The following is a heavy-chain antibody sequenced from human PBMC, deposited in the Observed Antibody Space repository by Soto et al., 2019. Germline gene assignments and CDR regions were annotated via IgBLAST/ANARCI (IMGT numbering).Heavy chain of an antibody. D-gene: IGHD1-7*01. CDR1: GGSISSGDYY. CDR3: AREGTRGAFDI. Sequence: QVQLQESGPGLVKPSQTLSLTCTVSGGSISSGDYYWSWIRQPPGKGLEWIGYIYYSGSTYYNPSLKSRVTISVDTSKNQCPLKLSSVTAADTAVYYGAREGTRGAFDIWGQGTMVTVSS. CDR2: IYYSGST. V-gene: IGHV4-30-4*01. J-gene: IGHJ3*02.